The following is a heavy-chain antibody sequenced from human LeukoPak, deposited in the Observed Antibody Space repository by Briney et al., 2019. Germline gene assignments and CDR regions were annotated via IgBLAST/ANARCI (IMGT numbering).Heavy chain of an antibody. CDR3: ARDLYYYDSSGYYPRPPDY. CDR2: IWYDGSNK. J-gene: IGHJ4*02. D-gene: IGHD3-22*01. V-gene: IGHV3-33*01. Sequence: GGSLRLSCAASGFTFSSYGMHWVRQAPGKGLEWVAVIWYDGSNKYYADSVKGRFTISRDNSKNTLYLQMNSLRAEDTAVYYCARDLYYYDSSGYYPRPPDYWGQGTLVTVSS. CDR1: GFTFSSYG.